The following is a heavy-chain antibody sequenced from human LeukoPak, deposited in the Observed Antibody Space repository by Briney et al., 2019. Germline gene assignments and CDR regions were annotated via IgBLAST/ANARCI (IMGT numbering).Heavy chain of an antibody. CDR2: IYYIGST. V-gene: IGHV4-39*07. CDR1: GDSISSSSSSYY. Sequence: SETLSLTCSVSGDSISSSSSSYYWGWIRQPPGKGLEWIGSIYYIGSTYYNPSLRTRITISLDRPKNQFSLKLSSVTAADTAVYYCARERGPIVRGVITVYAFDIWGQGTMVTVSS. CDR3: ARERGPIVRGVITVYAFDI. J-gene: IGHJ3*02. D-gene: IGHD3-10*01.